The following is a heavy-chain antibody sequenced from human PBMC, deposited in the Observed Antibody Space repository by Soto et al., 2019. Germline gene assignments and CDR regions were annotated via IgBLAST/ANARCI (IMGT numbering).Heavy chain of an antibody. V-gene: IGHV1-2*02. CDR3: ARAKRSGYSSYNNDY. D-gene: IGHD5-12*01. CDR1: GDTFTGNS. J-gene: IGHJ4*02. CDR2: INPNSDGT. Sequence: GATVGASCKAPGDTFTGNSTRWAPPDPGQGVEWMGWINPNSDGTNYAQKFQGRVTMTRDTSISTAYMELSSLRSDDTAVYYCARAKRSGYSSYNNDYLGQGTLDTVSS.